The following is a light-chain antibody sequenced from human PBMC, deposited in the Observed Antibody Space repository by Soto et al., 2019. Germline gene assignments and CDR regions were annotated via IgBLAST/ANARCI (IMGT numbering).Light chain of an antibody. CDR2: AAS. CDR3: QNYNSAPTWT. CDR1: QGISNY. J-gene: IGKJ1*01. Sequence: DIQMTQSPSSLSASVGDRVTITCRASQGISNYLAWYQQKPGKVPKLLIYAASTLQPGVPSRFSGSGSGTDFTLTISSLQPEDVATYYCQNYNSAPTWTFGQGTKVEIK. V-gene: IGKV1-27*01.